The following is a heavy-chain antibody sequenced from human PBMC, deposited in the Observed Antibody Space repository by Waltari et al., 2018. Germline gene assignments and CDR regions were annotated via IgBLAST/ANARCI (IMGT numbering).Heavy chain of an antibody. CDR3: ARDLRSWPYYLDY. V-gene: IGHV3-7*01. Sequence: EVQLVESGGALVQPGGSLRLSCAASGFTFSNYWMNWVRQAPGRGVEWGDSIKQLGNEKNYGDSVRGRFTISRDDAKKSVYLELNSLRADDTAVYYCARDLRSWPYYLDYWGQGTLVTVSS. CDR1: GFTFSNYW. D-gene: IGHD6-13*01. J-gene: IGHJ4*02. CDR2: IKQLGNEK.